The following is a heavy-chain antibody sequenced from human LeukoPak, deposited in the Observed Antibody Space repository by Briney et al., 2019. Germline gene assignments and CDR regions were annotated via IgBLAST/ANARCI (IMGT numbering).Heavy chain of an antibody. CDR2: INHSGST. V-gene: IGHV4-34*01. J-gene: IGHJ4*02. Sequence: SETLSLTCAVYGGSFSGYYWSWIRQPPGKGLEWIGEINHSGSTNYNPSLKSRVTISVDTSKNQFSLKLSSVTAADTAVYYCAAAGTSCCDYWAREPWSPSPQ. CDR1: GGSFSGYY. D-gene: IGHD2-2*01. CDR3: AAAGTSCCDY.